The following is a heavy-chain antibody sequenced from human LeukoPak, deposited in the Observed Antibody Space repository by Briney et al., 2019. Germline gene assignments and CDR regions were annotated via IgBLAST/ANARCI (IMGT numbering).Heavy chain of an antibody. J-gene: IGHJ3*02. CDR2: IIPIFGTA. CDR1: GYTFTSYD. Sequence: SVKVSCKASGYTFTSYDINWVRQATGQGLEWMGGIIPIFGTANYAQKFQGRVTITADESTSTAYMELSSLRSEDTAVYYCARDRIVGASFHAFDIWGQGTMVTVSS. V-gene: IGHV1-69*13. D-gene: IGHD1-26*01. CDR3: ARDRIVGASFHAFDI.